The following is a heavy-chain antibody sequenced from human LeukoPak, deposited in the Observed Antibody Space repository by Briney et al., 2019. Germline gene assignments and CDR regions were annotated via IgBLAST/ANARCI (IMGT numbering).Heavy chain of an antibody. J-gene: IGHJ3*02. V-gene: IGHV3-7*01. Sequence: GRSLRLSCAASGFTFSSYWMSWVRQAPGKGLEWVANIKQDGSEKYYVDSVKGRFTISRDNAKNSLYLQMNSLRAEDTAVYYCAREHYSGWYANDAFDIWGQGTMVTVSS. CDR1: GFTFSSYW. CDR2: IKQDGSEK. CDR3: AREHYSGWYANDAFDI. D-gene: IGHD6-19*01.